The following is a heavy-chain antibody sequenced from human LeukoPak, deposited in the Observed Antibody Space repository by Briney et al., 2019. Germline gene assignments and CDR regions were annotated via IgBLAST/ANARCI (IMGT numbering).Heavy chain of an antibody. D-gene: IGHD3-9*01. Sequence: GGSLRLSCAASGFTFSRHGMNWVRQAPGKGLEWVSSISSSSSYIYYADSVKGRFTISRDNAKNSLYLQMNSLRAEDTAVYYCARVAPYYDILTSHDAFDIWGQGTMVTVSS. V-gene: IGHV3-21*01. CDR1: GFTFSRHG. CDR3: ARVAPYYDILTSHDAFDI. CDR2: ISSSSSYI. J-gene: IGHJ3*02.